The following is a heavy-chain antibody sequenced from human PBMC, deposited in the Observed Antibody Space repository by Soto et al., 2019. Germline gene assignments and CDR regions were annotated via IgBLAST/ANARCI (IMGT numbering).Heavy chain of an antibody. CDR2: ISGSGGST. V-gene: IGHV3-23*01. Sequence: EVQLLESGGGLVQPGGSLRLSCAASGFTFSSYAMRWVRQAPGKGLEWVSAISGSGGSTYYADSVKGRFTISRDNSKNTLYLQMNSLRAEDTAVYYCAKRDNSSGWFDPWGQGTLVTVSS. D-gene: IGHD4-4*01. CDR3: AKRDNSSGWFDP. J-gene: IGHJ5*02. CDR1: GFTFSSYA.